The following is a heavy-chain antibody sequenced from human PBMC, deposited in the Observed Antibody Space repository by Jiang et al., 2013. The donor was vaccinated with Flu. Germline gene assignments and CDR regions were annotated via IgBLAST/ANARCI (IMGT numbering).Heavy chain of an antibody. Sequence: PGLVKPSQTLSLTCTVSGGSISSGSYYWSWIRQPAGKGLEWIGRIYTSGSTNYNPSLKSRVTISVDTSKNQFSLKLSSVTAADTAVYYCARDQEGRYSYGYGGMDVWGQGTTVTVSS. J-gene: IGHJ6*02. D-gene: IGHD5-18*01. CDR3: ARDQEGRYSYGYGGMDV. V-gene: IGHV4-61*02. CDR1: GGSISSGSYY. CDR2: IYTSGST.